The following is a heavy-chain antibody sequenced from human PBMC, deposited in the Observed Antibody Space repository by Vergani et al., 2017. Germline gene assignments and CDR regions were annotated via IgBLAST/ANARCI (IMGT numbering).Heavy chain of an antibody. CDR2: ISDNGATP. Sequence: VQLVESGGGVVRPGGSLRLSCAASGFTFDDYGMTWVRQAPGKGLEWVSIISDNGATPYYADSVKGRFIISRDNSKNTLHLQMNSLRADDTAVYYCTKGSRGYTGYFFDYWGQGTLATVSS. J-gene: IGHJ4*02. D-gene: IGHD5-12*01. CDR3: TKGSRGYTGYFFDY. V-gene: IGHV3-23*04. CDR1: GFTFDDYG.